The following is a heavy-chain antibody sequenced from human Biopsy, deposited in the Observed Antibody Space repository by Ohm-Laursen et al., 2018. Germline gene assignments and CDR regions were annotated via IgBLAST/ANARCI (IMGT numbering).Heavy chain of an antibody. CDR1: GVSINGGRYY. Sequence: SQTLSLTCTVSGVSINGGRYYWNWIRHHPGKGLEWIGNIFYSANTYYNPSLKSRVTISVDTSKNQFSLKLSSVTAADTAVYYCARLGSGDYFPTFFDFWGQGARSPSPQ. CDR3: ARLGSGDYFPTFFDF. D-gene: IGHD5-12*01. CDR2: IFYSANT. V-gene: IGHV4-31*03. J-gene: IGHJ4*02.